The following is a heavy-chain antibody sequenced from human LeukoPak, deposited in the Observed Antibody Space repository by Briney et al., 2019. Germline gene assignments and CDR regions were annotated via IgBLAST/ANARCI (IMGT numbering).Heavy chain of an antibody. CDR3: AKVYGSGTYYLPFAF. D-gene: IGHD3-10*01. CDR1: GFTFSSYA. V-gene: IGHV3-23*01. CDR2: ISGSGGST. Sequence: GGSLRLSCAASGFTFSSYAMSWVRQAPGKGLEWVSAISGSGGSTYYADSVKGRFTISRDNSKNTLYLQMNSLRAEDTAVYHCAKVYGSGTYYLPFAFRGQGTLVTVSS. J-gene: IGHJ4*02.